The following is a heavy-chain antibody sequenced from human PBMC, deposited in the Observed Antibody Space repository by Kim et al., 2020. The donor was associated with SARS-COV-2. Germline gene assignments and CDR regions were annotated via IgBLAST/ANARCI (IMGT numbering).Heavy chain of an antibody. CDR1: GYTFTSYA. CDR2: INTNTGNP. V-gene: IGHV7-4-1*02. J-gene: IGHJ5*02. CDR3: ARVTMVRGVYGTNWFDP. Sequence: ASVKVSCKASGYTFTSYAMNWVRQAHGQGLEWMGWINTNTGNPTYAQGFTGRFVFSLDTSVSTAYLQISSLKAEDTAVYYCARVTMVRGVYGTNWFDPWGQGTLVTVSS. D-gene: IGHD3-10*01.